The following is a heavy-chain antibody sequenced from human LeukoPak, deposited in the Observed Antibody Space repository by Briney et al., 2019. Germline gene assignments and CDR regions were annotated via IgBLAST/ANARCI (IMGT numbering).Heavy chain of an antibody. J-gene: IGHJ3*02. D-gene: IGHD4-23*01. CDR2: IYSSGSS. CDR3: ARDTVVRGFDI. Sequence: SETLSLTYAVSGGSVSSGGSSLTWIRQPPGKGLEWIGYIYSSGSSYYNPSLRSRATISVDTSKHHFSLRLSSVTAADTAVYYCARDTVVRGFDIWGQGTMVTVSS. CDR1: GGSVSSGGSS. V-gene: IGHV4-30-4*07.